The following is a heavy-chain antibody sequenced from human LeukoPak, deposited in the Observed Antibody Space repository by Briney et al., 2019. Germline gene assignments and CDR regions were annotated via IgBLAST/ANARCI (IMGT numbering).Heavy chain of an antibody. V-gene: IGHV4-4*07. CDR1: GGSINSHY. D-gene: IGHD2-2*01. CDR2: IYTSGST. J-gene: IGHJ6*03. CDR3: ATTAPSTRWENYYMDV. Sequence: SETLSLTCTVSGGSINSHYWSWIRQPAGEGLEWIGRIYTSGSTNYNPSLESRVTMSVDTSKNQFSLKLTSVTAADTAVYYCATTAPSTRWENYYMDVWGKGTTVTVSS.